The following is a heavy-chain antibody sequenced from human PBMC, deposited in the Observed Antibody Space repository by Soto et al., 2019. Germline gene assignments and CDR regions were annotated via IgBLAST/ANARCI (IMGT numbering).Heavy chain of an antibody. CDR3: ARMTNTAHKRNAFDI. CDR1: GVSISSYY. CDR2: IYYSGSSGST. Sequence: PSETLSLTCTVSGVSISSYYWTWTRQPPGKGLEWIGYIYYSGSSGSTNYSPSLKSRVTMSADTSKNQFSLKLSSVTAADTAAYHCARMTNTAHKRNAFDIWGQGTMVTVSS. V-gene: IGHV4-59*01. J-gene: IGHJ3*02. D-gene: IGHD5-18*01.